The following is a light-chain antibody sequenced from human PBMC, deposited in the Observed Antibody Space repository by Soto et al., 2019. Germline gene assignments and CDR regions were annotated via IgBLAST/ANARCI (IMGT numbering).Light chain of an antibody. CDR1: LSNIEYNF. V-gene: IGLV1-51*01. J-gene: IGLJ2*01. CDR3: GTWDSSLNAGV. Sequence: QSVLTQPASVSAAPGQQVTISCSGSLSNIEYNFVSWYQQFPRKAPKLLIYDDNQRPSGVPARFSASKSGTSATLGVTGLQPGDEATYYCGTWDSSLNAGVFGGGTKLTVL. CDR2: DDN.